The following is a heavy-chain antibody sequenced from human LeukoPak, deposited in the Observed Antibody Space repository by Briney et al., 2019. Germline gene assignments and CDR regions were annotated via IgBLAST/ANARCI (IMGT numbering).Heavy chain of an antibody. CDR2: ISAYNGNT. CDR3: ARVGGYSSGWYDNWFDP. Sequence: ASVKVSCKASGYTFTIYGISWVRQAPGQGLEWMGWISAYNGNTNYAQKLQGRVTMTTDTSTSTAYMELRSLRSDDTAVYYCARVGGYSSGWYDNWFDPWGQGTLVTVSS. V-gene: IGHV1-18*01. CDR1: GYTFTIYG. J-gene: IGHJ5*02. D-gene: IGHD6-19*01.